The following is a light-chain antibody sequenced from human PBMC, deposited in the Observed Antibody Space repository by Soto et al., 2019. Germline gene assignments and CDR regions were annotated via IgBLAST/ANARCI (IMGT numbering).Light chain of an antibody. CDR3: HQFNNWQT. J-gene: IGKJ1*01. Sequence: EIVMTQSPATLSVSVGERATLSCRASQSVGTKLAWYQQTPGQAPRLLIYGASTRATGVPARFSGSGSGTEFTLTISSLQSEDFGSYYCHQFNNWQTFGQGTKVEI. CDR2: GAS. V-gene: IGKV3-15*01. CDR1: QSVGTK.